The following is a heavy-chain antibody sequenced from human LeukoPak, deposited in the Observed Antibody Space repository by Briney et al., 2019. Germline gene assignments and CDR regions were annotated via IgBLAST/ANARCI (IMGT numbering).Heavy chain of an antibody. CDR2: IYHSGST. CDR3: ARVRDGYNYLDY. V-gene: IGHV4-30-2*01. CDR1: GGSISGGGYS. D-gene: IGHD5-24*01. J-gene: IGHJ4*02. Sequence: PSQTLSLTCAVSGGSISGGGYSWSWIRQPPGKGLEWIGYIYHSGSTYYNPSLKSRVTISVDRSKNQFSLKLSSVTAADTAVYYCARVRDGYNYLDYWGQGTLVTVSS.